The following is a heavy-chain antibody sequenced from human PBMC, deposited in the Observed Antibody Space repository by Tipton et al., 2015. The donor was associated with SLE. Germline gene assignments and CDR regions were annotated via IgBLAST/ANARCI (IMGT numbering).Heavy chain of an antibody. CDR2: INSNSGGT. V-gene: IGHV1-2*06. CDR1: GYTFTAYY. Sequence: QLVQSGAEVKKPGASVKDSCKASGYTFTAYYIHWVRQAPGQGLEWMGRINSNSGGTNYAQKFQGRVTMTRDTSINTTYMELSRLRSGDAAVYYCARARGYCSGATCYLENWFGPWGQGTLVTVSA. J-gene: IGHJ5*02. CDR3: ARARGYCSGATCYLENWFGP. D-gene: IGHD2-15*01.